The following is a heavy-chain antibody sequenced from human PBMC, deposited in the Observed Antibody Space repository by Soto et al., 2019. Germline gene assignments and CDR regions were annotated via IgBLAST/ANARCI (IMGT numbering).Heavy chain of an antibody. D-gene: IGHD1-7*01. J-gene: IGHJ4*02. CDR3: ASRDPGTSVDY. CDR1: GGSFTSNNW. Sequence: QVQLQESGPGLVKPSGTLSLTCAVSGGSFTSNNWWTWVRQPPGQGLEWIGEIYRTGSTNYNPSLKRRVTISLDKSENQFSLKVTSLTAAVTAVYYCASRDPGTSVDYWGQGTLVTVSS. CDR2: IYRTGST. V-gene: IGHV4-4*02.